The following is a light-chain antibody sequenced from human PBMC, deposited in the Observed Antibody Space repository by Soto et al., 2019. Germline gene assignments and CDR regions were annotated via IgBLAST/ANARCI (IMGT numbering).Light chain of an antibody. CDR1: QRVSSH. J-gene: IGKJ2*01. CDR2: AAS. CDR3: QQYQTWPFP. Sequence: EIVMTQSPATLSVSPGEGATLSCRANQRVSSHLAWYQHKPGQAPRLLIHAASTRAPGIPARFSGSGSGTEFTLTISSLQSEDFAVYDCQQYQTWPFPFGQGTKLEIK. V-gene: IGKV3-15*01.